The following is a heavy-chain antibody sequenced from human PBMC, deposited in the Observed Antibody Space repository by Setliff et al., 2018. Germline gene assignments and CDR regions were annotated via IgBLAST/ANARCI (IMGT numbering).Heavy chain of an antibody. CDR3: ARIHAWNTDSRNAFDV. J-gene: IGHJ3*01. V-gene: IGHV2-70*17. Sequence: SGSYAGEPTQTLTLTCTVSGFSLSTAGMSITWVRQPPGKALEWLGHIAWDDDKFYDTSLKTRLAISKDTSENQVVLTMTDMDPVDTGTYYCARIHAWNTDSRNAFDVWGQGAVVTVSS. CDR1: GFSLSTAGMS. CDR2: IAWDDDK. D-gene: IGHD6-13*01.